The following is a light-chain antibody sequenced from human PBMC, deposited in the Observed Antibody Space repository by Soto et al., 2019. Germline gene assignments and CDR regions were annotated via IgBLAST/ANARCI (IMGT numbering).Light chain of an antibody. CDR1: QSVSSN. CDR3: KQYNNWPGT. J-gene: IGKJ3*01. CDR2: GAS. Sequence: EIVMTQSPATLSVSPGERATLSCRASQSVSSNLAWYQQKPGQAPRLLIYGASTRATGIPARFSGSGSGTEFTLTISSLQSEDFAVYYCKQYNNWPGTFGHGTKVDIK. V-gene: IGKV3-15*01.